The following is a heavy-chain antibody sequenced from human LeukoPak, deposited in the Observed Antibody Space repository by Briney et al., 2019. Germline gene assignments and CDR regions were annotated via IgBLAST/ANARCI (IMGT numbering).Heavy chain of an antibody. D-gene: IGHD2-8*01. CDR2: TYYSGTT. J-gene: IGHJ3*02. Sequence: SETLSLTCTVSGDSIRSNSYYWAWIRQPPGKGLEWIGTTYYSGTTSYNSSLKSRVTISVDTSKNQVSLKVSSVTAADTAMFYCARIMADQNAFDMWGQGTMVTVSS. CDR1: GDSIRSNSYY. CDR3: ARIMADQNAFDM. V-gene: IGHV4-39*01.